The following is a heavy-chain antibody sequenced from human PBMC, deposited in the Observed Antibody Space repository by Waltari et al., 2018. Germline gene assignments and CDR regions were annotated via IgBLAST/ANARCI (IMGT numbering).Heavy chain of an antibody. CDR1: GGSISSSSYY. Sequence: QLQLQESGPGLVKPSETLSLTCTVSGGSISSSSYYWVWIRQPPGKGLEWIGSIYYSGSTYYNPSLKSRVTISVDTSKNQFSLKLSSVTAADTAVYYCARAPYYYGSGSYFRWGQGTLVTVSS. CDR2: IYYSGST. V-gene: IGHV4-39*07. J-gene: IGHJ4*02. D-gene: IGHD3-10*01. CDR3: ARAPYYYGSGSYFR.